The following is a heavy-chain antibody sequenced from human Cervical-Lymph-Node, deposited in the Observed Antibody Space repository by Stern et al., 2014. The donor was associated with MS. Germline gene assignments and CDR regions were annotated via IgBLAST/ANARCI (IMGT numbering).Heavy chain of an antibody. CDR3: ARDMGSSWLFDY. CDR2: IWDDENSK. CDR1: KFTFRIHG. J-gene: IGHJ4*02. D-gene: IGHD6-13*01. Sequence: VHLVESGGGVVQPGRSLRLSCAASKFTFRIHGMHWVRQPPGQGLEWVAVIWDDENSKYYTDSVKGRFTISRDNSKNTVYLQMNRLRAEDTAVYYCARDMGSSWLFDYWGQGILVTVSS. V-gene: IGHV3-33*01.